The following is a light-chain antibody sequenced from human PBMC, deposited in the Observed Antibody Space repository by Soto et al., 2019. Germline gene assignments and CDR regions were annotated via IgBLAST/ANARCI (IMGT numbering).Light chain of an antibody. CDR2: DVS. CDR1: SSDVGGYDR. CDR3: SSYLAGNGVV. V-gene: IGLV2-8*01. J-gene: IGLJ2*01. Sequence: QSALTQPPSAPGFPGQSVTISCTGTSSDVGGYDRVSWYQQHPGKAPKLLIYDVSQRPSGVPGRFSGTKSGNTASLTVSGLQADDEADYYCSSYLAGNGVVFGGGTKLTVL.